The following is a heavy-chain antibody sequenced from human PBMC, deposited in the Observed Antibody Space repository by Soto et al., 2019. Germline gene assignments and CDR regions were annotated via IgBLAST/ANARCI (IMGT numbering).Heavy chain of an antibody. J-gene: IGHJ5*02. CDR1: GYTFASYG. D-gene: IGHD1-26*01. V-gene: IGHV1-18*01. Sequence: QVQLVQSGAEVKKPGASVKVSCKASGYTFASYGISWVRQAPGQGLEWMGWISAYNGNTNYAQKLQGRVTMTTDTATSKAYMGRRSLRSDDTAVYYCARASGSSYWFDHWGQGTLVTVSS. CDR2: ISAYNGNT. CDR3: ARASGSSYWFDH.